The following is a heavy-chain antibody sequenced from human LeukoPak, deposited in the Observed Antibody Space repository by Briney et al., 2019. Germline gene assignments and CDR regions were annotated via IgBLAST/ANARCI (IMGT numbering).Heavy chain of an antibody. CDR1: GFTFTNYW. CDR2: ISGSGGST. D-gene: IGHD6-6*01. Sequence: GGSLRLSCAASGFTFTNYWMSWVRQAPGKGLEWVSAISGSGGSTFYADSVKGRFTISRHNSKSTLYLQMNSLRAEDTAVYYCAKTSYSTSQDYWGQGTLVTVSS. V-gene: IGHV3-23*01. CDR3: AKTSYSTSQDY. J-gene: IGHJ4*02.